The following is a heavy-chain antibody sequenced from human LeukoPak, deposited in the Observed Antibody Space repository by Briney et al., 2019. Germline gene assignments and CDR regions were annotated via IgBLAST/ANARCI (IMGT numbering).Heavy chain of an antibody. D-gene: IGHD2-15*01. Sequence: ASVKVSCKASGGTFSNYAFSWVRQGPGQGLEWMGGIIPIFGMPNYAQNFQGRVTITTDESTSTAYMELTSLRSEDTAVYYCARHLHGSDVFDIWGQGTMVTVSS. V-gene: IGHV1-69*05. CDR3: ARHLHGSDVFDI. CDR1: GGTFSNYA. CDR2: IIPIFGMP. J-gene: IGHJ3*02.